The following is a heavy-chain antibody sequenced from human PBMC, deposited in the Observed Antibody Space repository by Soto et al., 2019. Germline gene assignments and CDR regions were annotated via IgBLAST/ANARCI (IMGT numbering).Heavy chain of an antibody. CDR3: ARSTNDYGDRH. V-gene: IGHV1-8*01. J-gene: IGHJ4*02. Sequence: QVQLVQSGAEVKKPGASVKVSCKASGYTFTSYDINWVRQATGQGLEWMGWMNPNSGNTGYAQKFQGRVTMTRNTPIITAYTERSSLRSEETAVYYSARSTNDYGDRHWGQGTLVTGSS. D-gene: IGHD4-17*01. CDR2: MNPNSGNT. CDR1: GYTFTSYD.